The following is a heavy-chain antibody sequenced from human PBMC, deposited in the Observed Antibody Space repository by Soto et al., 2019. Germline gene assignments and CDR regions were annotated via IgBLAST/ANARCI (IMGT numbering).Heavy chain of an antibody. D-gene: IGHD3-3*02. J-gene: IGHJ3*02. Sequence: SETLSLTCTVSGGSVSSGSYYWSWIRQPPGKGLEWIGYIYYSGSTNYNPSLKSRVTISVDTSKNQFSLKLSSVTAADTAVYYCARALLAGVVPDAFDIWGQGTMVTVSS. CDR2: IYYSGST. V-gene: IGHV4-61*01. CDR3: ARALLAGVVPDAFDI. CDR1: GGSVSSGSYY.